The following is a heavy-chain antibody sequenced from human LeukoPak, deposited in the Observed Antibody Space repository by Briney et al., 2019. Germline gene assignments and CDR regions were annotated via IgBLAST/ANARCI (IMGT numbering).Heavy chain of an antibody. CDR1: GFTFYSYG. Sequence: GGSLRLSCAASGFTFYSYGMNWVRQAPGKGLEWVSGINRGGDSTSYADSVKGRFTISRDNSKNTLYLQVNSLRAEDTAVYYCVKDDNSGWFPPLDFWGQGTLVTVSS. J-gene: IGHJ4*02. CDR2: INRGGDST. CDR3: VKDDNSGWFPPLDF. D-gene: IGHD6-19*01. V-gene: IGHV3-23*03.